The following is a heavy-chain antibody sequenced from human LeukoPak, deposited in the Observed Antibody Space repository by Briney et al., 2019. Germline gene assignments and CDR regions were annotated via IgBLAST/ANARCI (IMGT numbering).Heavy chain of an antibody. CDR2: IYYSGSP. CDR3: ARGLTSYSRSSYWFDP. D-gene: IGHD6-6*01. Sequence: PSETLSLTCAVSRGSISSYYWSWIRQPPGKGLEWIGYIYYSGSPNYNPSLRSRVTISVDTSKNQSSLKLSSVTAADTAIYYCARGLTSYSRSSYWFDPWGQGTLVTVSS. CDR1: RGSISSYY. V-gene: IGHV4-59*01. J-gene: IGHJ5*02.